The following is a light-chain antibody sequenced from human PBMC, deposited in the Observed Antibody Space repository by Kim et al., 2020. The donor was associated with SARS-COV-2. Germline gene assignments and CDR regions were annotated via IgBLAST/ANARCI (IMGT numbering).Light chain of an antibody. CDR1: QSVSEW. J-gene: IGKJ1*01. V-gene: IGKV1-5*03. CDR2: KRA. CDR3: QEYHTYSRGA. Sequence: VGDRLTRTCRPHQSVSEWLVCYQQKTGNAPNLRIYKRAILQSWVPSRFSGSGSGTEFTLTISSLQPDDFATYYCQEYHTYSRGAFGQGTKVDIK.